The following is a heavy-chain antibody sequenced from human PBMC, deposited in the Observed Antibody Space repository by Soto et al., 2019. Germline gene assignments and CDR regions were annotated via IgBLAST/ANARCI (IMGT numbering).Heavy chain of an antibody. Sequence: PGGSLRLSCVASGFTFSNYALSWVRQAPGKGLEWVSAISGSGGSTYYADSVKGRFTISRDNSKNTLYLQMNSLRAGDTAIYHCAIQPGLEVTGPDYWGQGTLVTVSS. V-gene: IGHV3-23*01. J-gene: IGHJ4*02. D-gene: IGHD2-21*02. CDR2: ISGSGGST. CDR1: GFTFSNYA. CDR3: AIQPGLEVTGPDY.